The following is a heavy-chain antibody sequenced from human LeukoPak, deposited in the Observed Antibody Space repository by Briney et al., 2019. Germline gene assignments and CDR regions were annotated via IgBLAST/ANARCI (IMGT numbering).Heavy chain of an antibody. CDR1: GFTFSSYD. Sequence: GGSLRLSCAASGFTFSSYDMHWVRQATGKGLEWVSTISSAGNTYYPGSVKGRFTISRENAKNSLYLQMNSLRAGDTAVYYCARGWGTSGWYVPTIWGQGTMVTVSS. CDR2: ISSAGNT. D-gene: IGHD6-19*01. J-gene: IGHJ3*02. V-gene: IGHV3-13*04. CDR3: ARGWGTSGWYVPTI.